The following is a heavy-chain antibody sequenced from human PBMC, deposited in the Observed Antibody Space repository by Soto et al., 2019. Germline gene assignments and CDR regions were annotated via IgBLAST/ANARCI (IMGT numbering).Heavy chain of an antibody. CDR1: GFTFSSYG. D-gene: IGHD5-18*01. J-gene: IGHJ4*02. V-gene: IGHV3-30*18. CDR2: ISYDGSNK. CDR3: EKERGGVQLWLDYFDY. Sequence: QVQLVESGGGVVQPGRSLRLSCAASGFTFSSYGMHWVRQAPGKGLEWVAVISYDGSNKYYADSVKGRFTISRDNSKTTLYLQMNSRRAEETVVYYWEKERGGVQLWLDYFDYWGQGTLVTVSS.